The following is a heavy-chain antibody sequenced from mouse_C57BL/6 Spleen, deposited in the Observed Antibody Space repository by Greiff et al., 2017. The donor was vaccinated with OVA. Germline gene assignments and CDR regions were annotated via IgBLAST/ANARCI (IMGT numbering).Heavy chain of an antibody. CDR3: TAPYGNYWYFDV. CDR2: IRLKSDNYAT. D-gene: IGHD2-1*01. V-gene: IGHV6-3*01. J-gene: IGHJ1*03. Sequence: DVHLVESGGGLVQPGGSMKLSCVASGFTFSNYWMNWVRQSPEKGLEWVAQIRLKSDNYATHYAESVKGRFTISRDDSKSSVYLQMNNLRAEDTGIYYCTAPYGNYWYFDVWGTGTTVTVSS. CDR1: GFTFSNYW.